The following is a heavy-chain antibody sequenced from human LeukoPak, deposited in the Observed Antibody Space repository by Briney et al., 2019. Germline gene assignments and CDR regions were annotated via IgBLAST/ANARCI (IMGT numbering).Heavy chain of an antibody. D-gene: IGHD6-19*01. CDR1: ALSLEGYD. J-gene: IGHJ4*02. V-gene: IGHV3-43*02. CDR2: ISGNGGST. CDR3: AKGSFFGYSSGWYPGY. Sequence: RLSCGGWALSLEGYDMHGVRQALGKGLEWVSLISGNGGSTYYADSVKGRFTVSRDNSKNSLYLQMNSLRTEDTALYYCAKGSFFGYSSGWYPGYWGQGTLVTVSS.